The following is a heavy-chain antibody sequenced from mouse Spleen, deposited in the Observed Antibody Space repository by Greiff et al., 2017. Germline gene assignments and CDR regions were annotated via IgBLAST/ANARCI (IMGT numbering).Heavy chain of an antibody. CDR3: ASYYGNSYWYFDV. V-gene: IGHV1-4*01. D-gene: IGHD2-10*01. Sequence: VQLVESGAELARPGASVKMSCKASGYTFTSYTMHWVKQRPGQGLEWIGYINPSSGYTNYNQKFKDKATLTADKSSSTAYMQLSSLTSEDSAVYYCASYYGNSYWYFDVWGAGTTVTVSS. CDR1: GYTFTSYT. CDR2: INPSSGYT. J-gene: IGHJ1*01.